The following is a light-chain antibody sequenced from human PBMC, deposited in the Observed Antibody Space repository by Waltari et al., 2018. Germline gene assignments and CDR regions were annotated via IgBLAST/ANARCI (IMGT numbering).Light chain of an antibody. V-gene: IGKV3-11*01. J-gene: IGKJ2*01. CDR3: QQRAGWPLYS. CDR2: GAS. CDR1: QSVGGY. Sequence: EIVLTQSPDTLSLSPGERATLSCRASQSVGGYLAWYQHKPDQAPRLLISGASNRATGIPARFSGSGSGTDFTLTISSLEPEDFAVYYCQQRAGWPLYSFGQGTRLEI.